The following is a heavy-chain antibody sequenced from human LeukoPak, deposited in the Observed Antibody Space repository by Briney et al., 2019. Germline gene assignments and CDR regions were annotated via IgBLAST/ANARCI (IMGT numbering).Heavy chain of an antibody. V-gene: IGHV3-30*04. CDR3: ARDLRGIAARPGDY. J-gene: IGHJ4*02. CDR1: GFTFSSYA. Sequence: GGSLRLSCAASGFTFSSYAMHWVRQAPGKGLEWVAVISYDGSNKYYADSVKGRFTISRDNSKNTLYLQMNSLRAEDTAVYYCARDLRGIAARPGDYWGQGTLVTVSS. D-gene: IGHD6-6*01. CDR2: ISYDGSNK.